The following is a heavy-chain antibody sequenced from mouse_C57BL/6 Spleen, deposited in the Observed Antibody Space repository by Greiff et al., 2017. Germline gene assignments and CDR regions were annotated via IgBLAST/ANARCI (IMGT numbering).Heavy chain of an antibody. CDR3: GRDFGYFDV. D-gene: IGHD3-3*01. CDR1: GYTFTSYW. V-gene: IGHV1-59*01. Sequence: QVQLQQPGAELVRPGTSVKLSCTASGYTFTSYWMHWVKQRPGQGLEWIGVIDPSDSYTNYNQKFKGKATLTVDTSSSTAYMQLSSLTSEDSAVYNCGRDFGYFDVWGTGTTVTVSS. CDR2: IDPSDSYT. J-gene: IGHJ1*03.